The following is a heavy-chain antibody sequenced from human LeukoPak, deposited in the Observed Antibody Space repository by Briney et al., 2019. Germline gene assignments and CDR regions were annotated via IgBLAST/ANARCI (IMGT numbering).Heavy chain of an antibody. D-gene: IGHD6-13*01. CDR3: ASGRQLGY. CDR1: GFTFSNYW. Sequence: GGSLSPSCAASGFTFSNYWRSWVRKAPGKGWEWVANIKEDGSEKYYVDSVKGRFTISRDNARNSLYLQMNSLRAEDTAVYYCASGRQLGYWGQGTLVTVSS. J-gene: IGHJ4*02. CDR2: IKEDGSEK. V-gene: IGHV3-7*01.